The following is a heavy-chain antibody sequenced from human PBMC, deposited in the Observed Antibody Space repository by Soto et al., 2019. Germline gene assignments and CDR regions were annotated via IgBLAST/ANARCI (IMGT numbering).Heavy chain of an antibody. CDR2: IYYSGST. Sequence: QVQLQESGPGLVKPSETLSLTCTVSGGSITNHYWSWIRQPPGKGLEWIGYIYYSGSTIYNPSLKSRVSISKDPSNIQFSLKLSSVTAADTAVYFCARVGRSASCDGLCSARNAVDIWGQGTLVTVSS. D-gene: IGHD2-2*01. CDR3: ARVGRSASCDGLCSARNAVDI. J-gene: IGHJ3*02. V-gene: IGHV4-59*11. CDR1: GGSITNHY.